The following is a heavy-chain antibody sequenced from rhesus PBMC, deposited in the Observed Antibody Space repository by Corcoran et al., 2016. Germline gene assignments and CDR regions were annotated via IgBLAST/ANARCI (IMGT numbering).Heavy chain of an antibody. D-gene: IGHD6-31*01. J-gene: IGHJ4*01. CDR2: VDPNDSDT. V-gene: IGHV5-2*01. Sequence: EVQLVQSGAEVKRPGESLKLSCKTSGYSFTSYLISWVRQMPGECLEWMGAVDPNDSDTRNNPSVQSQVNNSADKSISTPYLQWSSLKASDSATYYCAKLASSGLYYFDYWGQGVLVTVSS. CDR1: GYSFTSYL. CDR3: AKLASSGLYYFDY.